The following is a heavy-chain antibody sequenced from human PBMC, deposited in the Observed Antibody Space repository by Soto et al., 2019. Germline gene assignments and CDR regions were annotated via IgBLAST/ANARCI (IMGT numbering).Heavy chain of an antibody. J-gene: IGHJ6*02. V-gene: IGHV1-69*01. CDR3: ARAPVLRFLEWLYPNGMDV. CDR2: IIPIFGTA. CDR1: GGTFSSYA. D-gene: IGHD3-3*01. Sequence: QVQLVQSGAEVKKPGSSVKVSCKASGGTFSSYAISWVRQAPGQGLEWMGGIIPIFGTANYAQKFQGRVTITADESTSTAYMELGSLRSEDTAVYYCARAPVLRFLEWLYPNGMDVWGQGTTVTVSS.